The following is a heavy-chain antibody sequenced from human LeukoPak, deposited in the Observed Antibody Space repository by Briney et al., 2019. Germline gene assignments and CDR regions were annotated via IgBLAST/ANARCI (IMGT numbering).Heavy chain of an antibody. CDR2: IYSGGSS. V-gene: IGHV3-66*01. D-gene: IGHD3-10*01. J-gene: IGHJ4*02. Sequence: PGGSLRLSCAASGFTVSRNDMSWVRQAPGKGLEWVSVIYSGGSSFYADSVKGRFSISRDKSKNTIFLQMNSLRAEDMAVYYCARGGDPVYFDDWGQGTLVTVSS. CDR1: GFTVSRND. CDR3: ARGGDPVYFDD.